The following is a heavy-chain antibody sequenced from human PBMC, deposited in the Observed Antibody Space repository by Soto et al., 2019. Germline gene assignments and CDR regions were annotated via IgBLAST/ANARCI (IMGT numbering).Heavy chain of an antibody. CDR1: GFAFSSYW. CDR2: INPDGSQK. V-gene: IGHV3-7*04. CDR3: ARYDSSGYYWSYYYYGMDL. Sequence: PGGSLRLSCAGSGFAFSSYWMSWVRHAPGNGLEWVANINPDGSQKWYVDSVKGRFTISRDNAKKSLYLQMNSLRAEDTAVYYCARYDSSGYYWSYYYYGMDLWGQGTTVTVSS. J-gene: IGHJ6*02. D-gene: IGHD3-22*01.